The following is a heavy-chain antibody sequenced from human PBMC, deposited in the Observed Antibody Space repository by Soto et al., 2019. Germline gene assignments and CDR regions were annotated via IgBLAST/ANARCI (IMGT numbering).Heavy chain of an antibody. CDR1: GGSFSGYY. CDR3: ARKSTRRRGMDV. D-gene: IGHD2-2*01. CDR2: INHSGST. Sequence: SETLSLTFAVYGGSFSGYYWSWIVQPPGKGLEWIGEINHSGSTNYNPSLKSRVTISVDTSKNQFSLKLSSVTAADTAVYYCARKSTRRRGMDVWGQGTTVTVSS. J-gene: IGHJ6*02. V-gene: IGHV4-34*01.